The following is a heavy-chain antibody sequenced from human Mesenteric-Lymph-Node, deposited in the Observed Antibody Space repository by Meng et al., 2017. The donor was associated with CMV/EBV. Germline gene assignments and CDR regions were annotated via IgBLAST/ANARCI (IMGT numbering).Heavy chain of an antibody. V-gene: IGHV3-21*01. Sequence: GESLKISCAASGFTFSSYSMNWVRQAPGKGLEWVSSISSSSSYIYYADSVKGRFTMSRDNAKNSLYLQMNSLRAEDTAVYYCARAYNWNDFDYWGQGTLVTVSS. CDR2: ISSSSSYI. CDR3: ARAYNWNDFDY. J-gene: IGHJ4*02. D-gene: IGHD1-20*01. CDR1: GFTFSSYS.